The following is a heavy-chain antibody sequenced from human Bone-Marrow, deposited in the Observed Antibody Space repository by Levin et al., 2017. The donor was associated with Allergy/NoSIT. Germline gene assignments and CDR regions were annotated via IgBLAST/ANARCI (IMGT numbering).Heavy chain of an antibody. V-gene: IGHV3-30*18. Sequence: GESLKISCAASGFTFRTYGMHWVRQAPGKGLEWVAVISCDGSNGIYADSVKGRFTISRDNSKNTLYLQMNRLRPEDTALYLFAKDIFSPRRCLYGLFSYSGNQAGQRLSGDYYGVDVWGQGTTVTVSS. J-gene: IGHJ6*02. D-gene: IGHD1-14*01. CDR2: ISCDGSNG. CDR1: GFTFRTYG. CDR3: AKDIFSPRRCLYGLFSYSGNQAGQRLSGDYYGVDV.